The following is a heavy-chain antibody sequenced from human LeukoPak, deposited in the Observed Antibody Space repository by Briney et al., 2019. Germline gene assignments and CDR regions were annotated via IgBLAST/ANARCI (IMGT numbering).Heavy chain of an antibody. V-gene: IGHV1-69*05. J-gene: IGHJ4*02. CDR1: GGTFSSYA. CDR2: IIPIFGTA. Sequence: ASVKVSCKASGGTFSSYAISWVRQAPGQGLEWMGGIIPIFGTANYAQKFQGRVTITTDESTSTAYMELSSLRSEDTAVYYRARDSKVYYGSGSYYLLDRWGQGTLVTVSS. D-gene: IGHD3-10*01. CDR3: ARDSKVYYGSGSYYLLDR.